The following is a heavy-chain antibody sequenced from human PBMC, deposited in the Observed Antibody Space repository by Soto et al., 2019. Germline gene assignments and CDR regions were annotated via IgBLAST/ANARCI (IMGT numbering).Heavy chain of an antibody. D-gene: IGHD2-8*01. V-gene: IGHV4-39*01. CDR2: IYYSGST. Sequence: SETLSLTCTVSGGSISSSSYYWGWIRQPPGKGLEWIGSIYYSGSTYYNPSLKSRVTISVDTSKNQFSLKLSSVTAADTAVYYCARHYNGEDYRNNWFDPWGQGTLVTVSS. CDR3: ARHYNGEDYRNNWFDP. J-gene: IGHJ5*02. CDR1: GGSISSSSYY.